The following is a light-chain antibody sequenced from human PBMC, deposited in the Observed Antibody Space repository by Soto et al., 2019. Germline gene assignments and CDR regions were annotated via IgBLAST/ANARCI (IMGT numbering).Light chain of an antibody. CDR1: QSVSSY. Sequence: EIVLTQSPATLSLSPGERATLSCRASQSVSSYLAWYQQKPGQAPRLLIYDASNRATGIPARFSGSGYGTDLTLTISNLEPEDFTVYYCQQSRTWPPGGYTFGQGTKLEIK. J-gene: IGKJ2*01. CDR3: QQSRTWPPGGYT. V-gene: IGKV3-11*01. CDR2: DAS.